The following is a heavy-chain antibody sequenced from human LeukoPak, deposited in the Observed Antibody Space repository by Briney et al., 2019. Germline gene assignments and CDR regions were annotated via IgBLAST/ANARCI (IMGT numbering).Heavy chain of an antibody. CDR1: GFAFSNYA. CDR3: ARENWDFDF. V-gene: IGHV3-30*02. D-gene: IGHD7-27*01. J-gene: IGHJ4*02. Sequence: GGSLRLSCAASGFAFSNYAIDWVRQAPGKGLEWVASIRFNGNFYADYVKGRFTISRDNSKSTVSLQMDTLRTEDTALYYCARENWDFDFWGQGTLVTVSS. CDR2: IRFNGN.